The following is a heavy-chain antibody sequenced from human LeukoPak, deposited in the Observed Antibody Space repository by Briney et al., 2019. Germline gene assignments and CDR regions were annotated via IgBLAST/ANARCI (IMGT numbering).Heavy chain of an antibody. V-gene: IGHV4-34*01. CDR1: GGSLRGYY. D-gene: IGHD2-15*01. Sequence: SETLSLTCAVSGGSLRGYYWSWIRQPPGKGLEWIGEINHSGSTNYNPSLTSRGTISLDTSKNHFSLKLSSVTAADTAVYYCARVVVAATDWFDPWGRGTLVTVSS. J-gene: IGHJ5*02. CDR2: INHSGST. CDR3: ARVVVAATDWFDP.